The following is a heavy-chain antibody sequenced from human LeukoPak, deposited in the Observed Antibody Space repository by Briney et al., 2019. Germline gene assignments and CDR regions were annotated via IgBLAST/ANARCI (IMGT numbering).Heavy chain of an antibody. V-gene: IGHV3-49*04. CDR3: TTGPIQQWLYYGMDV. J-gene: IGHJ6*02. CDR2: IRSKTYGGTT. CDR1: GFTFGDHA. D-gene: IGHD5-18*01. Sequence: GGSLRLSCTASGFTFGDHAMSWVRQAPGKGLEWVGFIRSKTYGGTTEYAASVKGRFTISRDDSKSIDYLQMNSLKNEDTAVYYCTTGPIQQWLYYGMDVWGQGTTVTVSS.